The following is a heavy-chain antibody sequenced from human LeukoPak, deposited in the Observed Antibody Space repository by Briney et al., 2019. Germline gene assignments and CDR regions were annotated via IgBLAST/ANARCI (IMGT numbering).Heavy chain of an antibody. Sequence: APVKVSCKAFGYTFTKEAISWVRQAPGQGLEWMGWISAYNGATKYADKFQDRFTMTTDPDTDTAYMQLRSLRSDDTAVYYCARDHREDYYDSSGYYHIDYWGQGTLVTVSS. CDR1: GYTFTKEA. J-gene: IGHJ4*02. CDR2: ISAYNGAT. D-gene: IGHD3-22*01. V-gene: IGHV1-18*01. CDR3: ARDHREDYYDSSGYYHIDY.